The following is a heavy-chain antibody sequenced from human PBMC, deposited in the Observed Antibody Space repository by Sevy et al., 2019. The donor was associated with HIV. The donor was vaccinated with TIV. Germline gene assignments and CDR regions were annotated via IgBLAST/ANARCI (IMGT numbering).Heavy chain of an antibody. D-gene: IGHD2-21*02. Sequence: ASVKVSCKASGYTFTSYGISWVRQAPGQGLEWMGWISAYNGNTNYAQRLQGRVTMTTDTSTSTAYMELRSLRSDDTAVYYCARDSKGQPLLYYFDYWGQGTLVTVSS. V-gene: IGHV1-18*01. CDR1: GYTFTSYG. J-gene: IGHJ4*02. CDR2: ISAYNGNT. CDR3: ARDSKGQPLLYYFDY.